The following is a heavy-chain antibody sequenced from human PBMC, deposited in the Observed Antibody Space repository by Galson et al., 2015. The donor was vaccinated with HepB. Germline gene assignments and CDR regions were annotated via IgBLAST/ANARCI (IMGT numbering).Heavy chain of an antibody. Sequence: PGKGLEWVSSIGGSGGHTYYADSVRGRFTISRDNSKNTLYLQVSSLRVEDTAVYYCAKVAILGVTPHYFDYWGQGTLVTVSS. V-gene: IGHV3-23*01. CDR3: AKVAILGVTPHYFDY. CDR2: IGGSGGHT. J-gene: IGHJ4*02. D-gene: IGHD3-3*01.